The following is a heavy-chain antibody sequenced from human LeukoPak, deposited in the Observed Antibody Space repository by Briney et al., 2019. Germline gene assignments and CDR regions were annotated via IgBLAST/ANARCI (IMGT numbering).Heavy chain of an antibody. CDR2: IYHSGST. CDR3: ASTMVRGVIINVDAFDI. V-gene: IGHV4-30-2*01. D-gene: IGHD3-10*01. Sequence: SETLSLTCAVSGGSISSGGYSWSWIRQPPGKGLEWIGYIYHSGSTYYNPSLKSRVTISVDRSKSQFSLKLSSVTAADTAVYYCASTMVRGVIINVDAFDIWGQGTMVTVSS. CDR1: GGSISSGGYS. J-gene: IGHJ3*02.